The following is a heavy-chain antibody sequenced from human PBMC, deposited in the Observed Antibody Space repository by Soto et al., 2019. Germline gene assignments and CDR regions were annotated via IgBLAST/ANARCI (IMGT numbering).Heavy chain of an antibody. D-gene: IGHD2-15*01. V-gene: IGHV3-23*01. CDR1: GFTFSNYA. Sequence: GGSLRLSCAASGFTSGFTFSNYAMSWVRQAPGKGLEWVSAISGSGDSTYYADSVKGRFTISRDNSKNTLYLQMNSLRVEYTAVYYCARERIEGGVFDYWGQGSPVTVSS. CDR3: ARERIEGGVFDY. CDR2: ISGSGDST. J-gene: IGHJ4*02.